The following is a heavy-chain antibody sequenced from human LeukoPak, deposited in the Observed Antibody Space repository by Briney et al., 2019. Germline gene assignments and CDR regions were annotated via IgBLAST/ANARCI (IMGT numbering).Heavy chain of an antibody. CDR2: INPNIGAT. J-gene: IGHJ4*02. CDR3: ARGQLTDDLDY. Sequence: ASVKVSRKASGYTFTGYFMHWVRQAPGQELEWIGWINPNIGATKYARKFQGRVTMTRDTSISTAYMEVSRLRSDDTAVYYCARGQLTDDLDYWGQGTLVTVSS. V-gene: IGHV1-2*02. D-gene: IGHD1-14*01. CDR1: GYTFTGYF.